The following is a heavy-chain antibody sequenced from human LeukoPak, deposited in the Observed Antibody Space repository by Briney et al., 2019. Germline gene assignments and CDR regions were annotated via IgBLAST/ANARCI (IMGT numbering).Heavy chain of an antibody. J-gene: IGHJ4*02. Sequence: SETLSLTCAVYGGSFSGYYWSWIRQHPGKGLEWIGYIYYSGSTYYNPSLKSRVTISVDTSKNQFSLKLSSVTAADTAVYYCARENYYDSSGRIDYWGQGTLVTVSS. V-gene: IGHV4-31*11. CDR3: ARENYYDSSGRIDY. D-gene: IGHD3-22*01. CDR1: GGSFSGYY. CDR2: IYYSGST.